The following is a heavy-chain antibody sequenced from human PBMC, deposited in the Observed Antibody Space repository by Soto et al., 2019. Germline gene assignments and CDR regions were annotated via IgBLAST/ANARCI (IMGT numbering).Heavy chain of an antibody. Sequence: PSETLSLTCAVYGGSFSGYYWSWIRPPPGKGLEWIGQINHSGSTNYNPSLKSRVTISVDTSKNQFSLKLSSVTAADTAVYYCARVLLWFGGNGMDVWGQGTTVTVSS. V-gene: IGHV4-34*01. CDR1: GGSFSGYY. CDR2: INHSGST. D-gene: IGHD3-10*01. CDR3: ARVLLWFGGNGMDV. J-gene: IGHJ6*02.